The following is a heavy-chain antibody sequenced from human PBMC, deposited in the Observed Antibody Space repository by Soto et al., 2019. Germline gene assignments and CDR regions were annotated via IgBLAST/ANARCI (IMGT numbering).Heavy chain of an antibody. V-gene: IGHV3-23*01. J-gene: IGHJ6*02. D-gene: IGHD3-3*01. Sequence: LXLSCAPSRLTFSCHAMSWVLQAPGKGLEWVSAISGSGGSTYYADSVKGRFTISRDNSKNTLYLQMNSLRAEDTAVYYCAKDNGRFCYYYYGMDVWGQGTRVTVSS. CDR2: ISGSGGST. CDR1: RLTFSCHA. CDR3: AKDNGRFCYYYYGMDV.